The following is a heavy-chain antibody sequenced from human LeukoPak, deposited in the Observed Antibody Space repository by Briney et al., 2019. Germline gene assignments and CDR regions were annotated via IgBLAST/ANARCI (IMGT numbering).Heavy chain of an antibody. D-gene: IGHD6-19*01. CDR1: GGSISSSSYY. CDR3: ASSIAVAYYYMDV. Sequence: PSETLSLTCTVSGGSISSSSYYWGWIRQPPGKGLEWIGSIYYSGSTYYNPSLKSRVTISVDTSKNQFSLKLSSVTAADTAVYYCASSIAVAYYYMDVWGKGTTVTISS. J-gene: IGHJ6*03. V-gene: IGHV4-39*07. CDR2: IYYSGST.